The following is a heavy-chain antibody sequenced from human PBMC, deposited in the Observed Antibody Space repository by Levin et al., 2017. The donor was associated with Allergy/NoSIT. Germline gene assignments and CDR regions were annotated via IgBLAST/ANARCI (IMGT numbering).Heavy chain of an antibody. D-gene: IGHD3-10*01. J-gene: IGHJ4*02. CDR1: GFSLSTSGVG. V-gene: IGHV2-5*02. CDR3: AHRARAPDGSGSYPY. Sequence: KRSGPTLVKPTQTLTLTCTFSGFSLSTSGVGVGWIRQPPGKALEWLALIYWDDDKRYSPSLKSRLTITKDTTKNQVVLTMTNMDPVDTGTYYCAHRARAPDGSGSYPYWGQGILVTVSS. CDR2: IYWDDDK.